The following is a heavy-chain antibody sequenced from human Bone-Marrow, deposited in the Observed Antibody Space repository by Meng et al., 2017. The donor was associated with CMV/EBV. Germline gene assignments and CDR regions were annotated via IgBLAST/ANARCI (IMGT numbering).Heavy chain of an antibody. CDR2: VYSSGRT. CDR1: FTGSSNY. J-gene: IGHJ5*02. CDR3: ARGSGPNWNYGRKLGFDP. Sequence: FTGSSNYMTWVRQAPGEGLEWVSVVYSSGRTYYADSVKGRFSISRDNSKNTLYLQMNSLRAEDTAVYYCARGSGPNWNYGRKLGFDPWGQGTLVTVSS. D-gene: IGHD1-7*01. V-gene: IGHV3-66*01.